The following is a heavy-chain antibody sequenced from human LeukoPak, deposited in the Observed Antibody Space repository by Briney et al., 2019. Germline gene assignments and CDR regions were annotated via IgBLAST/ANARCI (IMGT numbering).Heavy chain of an antibody. J-gene: IGHJ5*02. CDR1: GGSISSGSYY. D-gene: IGHD3-10*01. V-gene: IGHV4-61*02. CDR3: ARDQGIGNWFDP. Sequence: SQTLSLTCTVSGGSISSGSYYWSWIRQPAGKGLEWIGRIYTSGSTNYNPSLKSRVTISVDTSKNQFSLKLSSVTAADTAVYYCARDQGIGNWFDPWGQGTLVTVSS. CDR2: IYTSGST.